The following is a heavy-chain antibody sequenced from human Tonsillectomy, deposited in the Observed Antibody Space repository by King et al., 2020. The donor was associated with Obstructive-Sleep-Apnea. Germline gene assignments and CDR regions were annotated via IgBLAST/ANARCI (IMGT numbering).Heavy chain of an antibody. CDR1: GFTFSSYS. V-gene: IGHV3-48*04. J-gene: IGHJ6*02. CDR2: ISSSSSTI. Sequence: VQLVESGGGLVQPGGSLRLSCAASGFTFSSYSMNWVRLAPGKGLEWVSYISSSSSTIYYADSVKGRFTISRDNAKNSLYLQMNSLRAEDTAVYYCASPTPYYDFWSFYGMDVWGQGTTVTVSS. D-gene: IGHD3-3*01. CDR3: ASPTPYYDFWSFYGMDV.